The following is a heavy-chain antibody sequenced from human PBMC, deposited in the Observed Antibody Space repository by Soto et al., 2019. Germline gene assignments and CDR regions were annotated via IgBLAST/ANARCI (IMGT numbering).Heavy chain of an antibody. Sequence: QSGGSLRLSCAASGFTFSSYAMSWVRQAPGKGLEWVSAISGSGGSTYYADSVKGRFTISRDNSKNTLYLQMNSLRAEDTAVYYCAKGEQWLVGPFDYWGQGTLVTVSS. D-gene: IGHD6-19*01. V-gene: IGHV3-23*01. CDR2: ISGSGGST. CDR3: AKGEQWLVGPFDY. J-gene: IGHJ4*02. CDR1: GFTFSSYA.